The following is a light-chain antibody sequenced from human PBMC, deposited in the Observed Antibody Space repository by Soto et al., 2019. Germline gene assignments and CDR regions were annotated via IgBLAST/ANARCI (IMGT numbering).Light chain of an antibody. Sequence: QSVLTQPPSASGSPRQSVPISCTGTSSDVGGYNYVSWYQQHPGKAPKLMIYEVSKRPSGVPDRFSGSKSGNTAYLTVSGLQAEDEADYYCSSYAGSILYVFGTGTKVTVL. CDR1: SSDVGGYNY. J-gene: IGLJ1*01. V-gene: IGLV2-8*01. CDR2: EVS. CDR3: SSYAGSILYV.